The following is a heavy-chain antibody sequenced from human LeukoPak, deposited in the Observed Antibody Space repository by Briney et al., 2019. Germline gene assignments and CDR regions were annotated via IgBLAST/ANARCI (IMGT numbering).Heavy chain of an antibody. V-gene: IGHV4-61*02. J-gene: IGHJ3*02. CDR3: ARGPYSYDSSGAFDI. D-gene: IGHD3-22*01. CDR1: GGSISSGSYY. CDR2: IYSSGST. Sequence: SETLSLTCTVSGGSISSGSYYWSWIRQPAGKGLEWIGRIYSSGSTNYNPSLKSRVTISLDTSKNQFSLKLSSVTAADTAVYFCARGPYSYDSSGAFDIWGQGTMVTVSS.